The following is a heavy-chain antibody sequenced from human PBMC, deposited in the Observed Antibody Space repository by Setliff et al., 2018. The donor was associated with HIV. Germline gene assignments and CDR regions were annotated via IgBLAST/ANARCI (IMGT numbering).Heavy chain of an antibody. CDR2: IWYDGSNK. CDR3: AKDLGGTTAHY. J-gene: IGHJ4*02. D-gene: IGHD1-7*01. CDR1: GFTFSSYG. Sequence: LRLSCAASGFTFSSYGMHWVRQAPGKGLEWVAVIWYDGSNKYYADSVKGRFTISRDNSKNTLYLQMNSLRAEDTAVYYCAKDLGGTTAHYWGQGTLVTVSS. V-gene: IGHV3-33*06.